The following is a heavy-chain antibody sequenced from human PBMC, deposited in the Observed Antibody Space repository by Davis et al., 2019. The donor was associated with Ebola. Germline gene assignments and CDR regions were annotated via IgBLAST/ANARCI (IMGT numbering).Heavy chain of an antibody. Sequence: MPSETLPLTCTVSGGSISSSSYYWGWIRQPPGKGLEWIGSIYYSGSTYYNPSLKSRVTISVDTSKNQFSLKLSSVTAADTAVYYCARRFDLWGRGTLVTVSS. CDR3: ARRFDL. J-gene: IGHJ2*01. V-gene: IGHV4-39*01. CDR2: IYYSGST. CDR1: GGSISSSSYY.